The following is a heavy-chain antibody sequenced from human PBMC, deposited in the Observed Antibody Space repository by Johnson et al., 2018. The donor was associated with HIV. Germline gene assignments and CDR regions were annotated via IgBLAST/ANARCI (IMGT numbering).Heavy chain of an antibody. CDR3: ANVWWGDALDI. V-gene: IGHV3-30*02. CDR1: GFTFDDYG. D-gene: IGHD2-8*02. Sequence: QVQLVESGGGVVRPGGSLRLSCAASGFTFDDYGMSWVRQAPGKGLEWVAFIRYDGSKKDYGDSVKGRFTISRDNSKNTLYLQMNSLRAEDTAVYYCANVWWGDALDIWGQGTMVTVSS. CDR2: IRYDGSKK. J-gene: IGHJ3*02.